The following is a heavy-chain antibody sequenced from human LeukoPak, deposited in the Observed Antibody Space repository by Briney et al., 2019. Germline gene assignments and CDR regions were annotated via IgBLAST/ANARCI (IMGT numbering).Heavy chain of an antibody. CDR3: ARSVSTTFDYFDY. J-gene: IGHJ4*02. D-gene: IGHD4-11*01. V-gene: IGHV1-18*01. CDR1: GYTFTSYG. Sequence: ASVKVSCKASGYTFTSYGISWVRQAPGQGLEWMGWISAYNGNTNYAQKLQGRVTMTTDTYTSTAYMELRSVRSDDTAVYLWARSVSTTFDYFDYRGQGILVTVSS. CDR2: ISAYNGNT.